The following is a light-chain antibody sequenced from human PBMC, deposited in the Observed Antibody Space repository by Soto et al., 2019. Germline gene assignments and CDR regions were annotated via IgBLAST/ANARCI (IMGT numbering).Light chain of an antibody. J-gene: IGKJ3*01. Sequence: DIQMTQSPSTLSASVGDRVTITCRASQSISSWLAWYQQKPGKAPKLLIYKASSVESGVPSRFSGSGSGTEFPLTISSLQPDDFATYYCQQYNSYSLTFGPGTKVDIK. CDR2: KAS. V-gene: IGKV1-5*03. CDR1: QSISSW. CDR3: QQYNSYSLT.